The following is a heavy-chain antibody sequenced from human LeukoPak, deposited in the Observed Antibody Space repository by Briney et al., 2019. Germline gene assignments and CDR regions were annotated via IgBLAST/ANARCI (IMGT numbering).Heavy chain of an antibody. CDR2: ISYDGSNK. V-gene: IGHV3-30-3*01. J-gene: IGHJ4*02. D-gene: IGHD2-21*02. CDR1: GFTFDTYA. CDR3: ARDSKHIVVVTARELYYFDY. Sequence: QPGGSLRLSCAASGFTFDTYAMGWVRQAPGKGLEWVAVISYDGSNKYYADSVKGRFTISRDNSKNTLYLQMNSLRAEDTAVYYCARDSKHIVVVTARELYYFDYWGQGTLVTVSS.